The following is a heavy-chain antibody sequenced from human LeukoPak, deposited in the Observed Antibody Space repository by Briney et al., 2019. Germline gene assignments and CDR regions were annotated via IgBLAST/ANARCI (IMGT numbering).Heavy chain of an antibody. CDR3: TRDCITIFGPAGYNWFDP. V-gene: IGHV3-49*04. Sequence: GGSLGLSCTATGFTFGDYAMSWVRQAPGKGLEWVGFIRSKAYGGTTEYAASVKGRFTISRDDSKSIAYLQMNSLKTEDTAVYYCTRDCITIFGPAGYNWFDPWGQGTLVTVSS. J-gene: IGHJ5*02. CDR1: GFTFGDYA. D-gene: IGHD3-3*01. CDR2: IRSKAYGGTT.